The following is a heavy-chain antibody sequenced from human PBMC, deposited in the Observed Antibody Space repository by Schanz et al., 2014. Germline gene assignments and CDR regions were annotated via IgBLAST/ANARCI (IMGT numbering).Heavy chain of an antibody. J-gene: IGHJ4*02. D-gene: IGHD1-7*01. Sequence: QVQLQQWGAGLLKPSETLSLTCAFSGGSCYWWTWVRQSPGKGLEWIGEVNHGGYTNYNPSLKSRVTVSVDMYKKPFSLRLSSVTAADTAAYYCATWSGTRLFHNWGQGTLVTVSS. CDR2: VNHGGYT. CDR1: GGSCYW. V-gene: IGHV4-34*01. CDR3: ATWSGTRLFHN.